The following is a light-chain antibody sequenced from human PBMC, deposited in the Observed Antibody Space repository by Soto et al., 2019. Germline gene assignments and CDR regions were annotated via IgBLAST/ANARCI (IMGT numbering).Light chain of an antibody. CDR3: ISYAGIGGG. CDR2: EVS. CDR1: SSDIGGYNY. Sequence: QSALTQPPSAFGSPGQSVTISCTGSSSDIGGYNYVSWFQQHPGKAPKLMIYEVSKRPSGVPDRFSGSKSGNTASLTVSGLQAEDESDYYCISYAGIGGGLGGGTQLTVL. V-gene: IGLV2-8*01. J-gene: IGLJ2*01.